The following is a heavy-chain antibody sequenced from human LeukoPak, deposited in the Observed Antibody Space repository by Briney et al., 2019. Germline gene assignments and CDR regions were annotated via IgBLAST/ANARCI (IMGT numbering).Heavy chain of an antibody. V-gene: IGHV3-30-3*01. CDR3: AMISRTSDFDY. D-gene: IGHD3/OR15-3a*01. CDR1: GFTFSSYA. J-gene: IGHJ4*02. Sequence: GGSLRLSCAASGFTFSSYAMHWVRQAPGKGLEWVAVISYDGSNKYYADSVKGRFTISRDNSKNTLYLQMNSLRAEDTAVYYCAMISRTSDFDYWGQGTLVTVSS. CDR2: ISYDGSNK.